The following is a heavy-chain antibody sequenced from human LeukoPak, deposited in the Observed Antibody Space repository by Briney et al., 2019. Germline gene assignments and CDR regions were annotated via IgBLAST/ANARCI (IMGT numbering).Heavy chain of an antibody. CDR2: ISGSGGST. D-gene: IGHD3-22*01. V-gene: IGHV3-23*01. CDR3: AKRGNYYDSSGYSPPFDY. Sequence: GGSLRLSCAASGFTFSSYAMSWVRQAPGKGLEWVSAISGSGGSTYYADSVKGRFTISRDNSKNTLYLQVNSLRAEDTAVYYCAKRGNYYDSSGYSPPFDYWGQGTLVTVSS. CDR1: GFTFSSYA. J-gene: IGHJ4*02.